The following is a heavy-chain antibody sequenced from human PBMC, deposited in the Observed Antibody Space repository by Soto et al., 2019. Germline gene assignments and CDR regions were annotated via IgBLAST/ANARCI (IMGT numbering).Heavy chain of an antibody. D-gene: IGHD1-26*01. CDR3: ARWSFLDY. CDR1: GFSFSSYA. J-gene: IGHJ4*02. V-gene: IGHV3-23*04. CDR2: ISGSDGKT. Sequence: VESGGGLVRPGGSLRLSCTASGFSFSSYALSWVRQAPGKGLEWVSTISGSDGKTYYADSVKGRFSISRDTSKTTLYLEMTSLRVEDTAVYYCARWSFLDYWGQGTRVTVS.